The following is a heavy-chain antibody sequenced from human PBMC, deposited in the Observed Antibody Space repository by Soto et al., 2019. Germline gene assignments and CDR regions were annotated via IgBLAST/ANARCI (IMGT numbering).Heavy chain of an antibody. CDR2: IYYSGST. J-gene: IGHJ2*01. Sequence: QVQLQESGPGLVKPSETLSLTCTVSGGSISSYYWSWIRQPPGKGLEWIGYIYYSGSTNYNPSLRSRVTISVDTSKNRFSLKLSSVTAADTAVYYCARVHDGRGYYLSAPFDLWGRGTLVTVSS. V-gene: IGHV4-59*01. CDR1: GGSISSYY. D-gene: IGHD3-22*01. CDR3: ARVHDGRGYYLSAPFDL.